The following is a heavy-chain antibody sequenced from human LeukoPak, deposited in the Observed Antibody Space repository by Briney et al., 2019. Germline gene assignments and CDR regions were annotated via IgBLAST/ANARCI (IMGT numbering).Heavy chain of an antibody. Sequence: GGSVRLSCAASGFTFDEYGMHWVRQAPGKGLEWVSGISWNSGRIRYADSVKGRFTISRDNAKNSLYLQMNSLRAEDTALYYCAKAQVVTAIQPDAFDIWGQGTMVTVS. CDR1: GFTFDEYG. V-gene: IGHV3-9*01. CDR3: AKAQVVTAIQPDAFDI. CDR2: ISWNSGRI. J-gene: IGHJ3*02. D-gene: IGHD2-21*02.